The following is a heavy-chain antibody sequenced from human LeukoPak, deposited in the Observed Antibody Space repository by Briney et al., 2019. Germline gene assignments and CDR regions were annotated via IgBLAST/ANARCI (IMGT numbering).Heavy chain of an antibody. D-gene: IGHD2-21*02. CDR1: GFTFSTYG. Sequence: GGSLRLSCAATGFTFSTYGMGWVRQAAGKRLEWISAISGRGGSTYYADSVKGRFTLSRHNSKNTLSLQMNSLRVEDTAVYYCARKYCGDDCYPYYFDYWGQGTLVTVSS. CDR2: ISGRGGST. J-gene: IGHJ4*02. V-gene: IGHV3-23*01. CDR3: ARKYCGDDCYPYYFDY.